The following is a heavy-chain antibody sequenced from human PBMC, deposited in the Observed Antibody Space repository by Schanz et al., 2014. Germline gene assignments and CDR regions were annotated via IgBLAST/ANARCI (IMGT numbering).Heavy chain of an antibody. Sequence: QVQLVQSGAAVKRPGASVKVSCKASGYTFTDNFLHWVRQAPGQGLEWLGRINPNSGGTNYAQKFQGRVTMTRDTSISTVYMELTRLTFDDTAIYYCARDSDVSKYNLFDSWGQGTLVTVSS. V-gene: IGHV1-2*06. J-gene: IGHJ5*01. CDR3: ARDSDVSKYNLFDS. CDR1: GYTFTDNF. CDR2: INPNSGGT.